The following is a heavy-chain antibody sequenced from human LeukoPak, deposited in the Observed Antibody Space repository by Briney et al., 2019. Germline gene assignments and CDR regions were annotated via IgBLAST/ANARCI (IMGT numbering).Heavy chain of an antibody. V-gene: IGHV3-23*01. CDR3: ARVKTTVTGGVDV. J-gene: IGHJ6*02. CDR2: IASSGRNT. CDR1: GFNFNDAA. D-gene: IGHD4-17*01. Sequence: GGSLRLSCAASGFNFNDAAMTWVRQAPGKGLEWVSLIASSGRNTYYTDSVRGRFTISRDNSKNTLYLQMNSLRVEDTAVYYCARVKTTVTGGVDVWGQGTTVTVSS.